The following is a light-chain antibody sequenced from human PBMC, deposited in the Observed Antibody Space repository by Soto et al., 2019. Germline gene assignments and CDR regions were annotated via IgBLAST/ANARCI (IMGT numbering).Light chain of an antibody. Sequence: DIQMTQSPSSVSASVGDRVTITCRASQGIGNWLAWYQKKPGKAPKLLIYGASSFQSGVPSRFSGSGSGTDFTLTISSLQPEDFATYFCQQANSGITFGQGTRLEIK. J-gene: IGKJ5*01. V-gene: IGKV1-12*01. CDR1: QGIGNW. CDR2: GAS. CDR3: QQANSGIT.